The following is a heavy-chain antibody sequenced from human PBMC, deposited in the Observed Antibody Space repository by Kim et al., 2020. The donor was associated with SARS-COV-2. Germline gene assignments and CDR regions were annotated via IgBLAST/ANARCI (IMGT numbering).Heavy chain of an antibody. D-gene: IGHD3-16*01. J-gene: IGHJ3*02. CDR2: ISSSSSYT. CDR3: ARGGSMDWENTGAFDI. Sequence: GGSLRLSCAASGFTFSDYYMSWIRQAPGKGLEWVSYISSSSSYTNYADSVKGRFTISRDNAKNSLYLQMNSLRAEDTAVYYCARGGSMDWENTGAFDIWGQGTMVTVSS. CDR1: GFTFSDYY. V-gene: IGHV3-11*05.